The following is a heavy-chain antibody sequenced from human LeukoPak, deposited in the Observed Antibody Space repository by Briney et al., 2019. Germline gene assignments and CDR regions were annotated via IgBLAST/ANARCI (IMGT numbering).Heavy chain of an antibody. J-gene: IGHJ4*02. V-gene: IGHV3-48*03. CDR2: ISSSGSTI. CDR3: ALDQWRFDY. D-gene: IGHD1/OR15-1a*01. Sequence: GGSLRLSCAASGYTFSSYEMNWVRQAPGKGLEWVSYISSSGSTIYYADSVKGRFTISRDNAKNSLYLQMNSLRAEDTAVYYCALDQWRFDYWGQGALVTVSS. CDR1: GYTFSSYE.